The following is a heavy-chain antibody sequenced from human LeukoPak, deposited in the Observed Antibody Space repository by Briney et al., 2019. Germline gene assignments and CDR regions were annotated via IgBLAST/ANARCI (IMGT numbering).Heavy chain of an antibody. CDR3: VREDSVNFPDAFDI. V-gene: IGHV3-74*01. D-gene: IGHD5/OR15-5a*01. Sequence: PGGSLRLSCTASTLTLNNYWMSWVRQAPGKGLVWVSRINSDGSSTRYADSVKGRFTISRDNTKNTLYLQMNSLRAEDTAVYYCVREDSVNFPDAFDIWGQGTMVTVSS. CDR1: TLTLNNYW. CDR2: INSDGSST. J-gene: IGHJ3*02.